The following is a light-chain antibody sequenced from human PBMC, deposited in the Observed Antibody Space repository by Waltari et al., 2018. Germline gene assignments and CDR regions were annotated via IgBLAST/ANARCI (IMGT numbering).Light chain of an antibody. CDR3: QQSYSTPWT. J-gene: IGKJ1*01. V-gene: IGKV1-39*01. Sequence: DIQMTQSPSSLSASVGDRVTITCLASQSISSYLNWYQQKPGKPPKLLIYAASSLQSGVPSRFSGSGSGTDFTLTISSLQPEDFATYYCQQSYSTPWTFGQGTKVEIK. CDR2: AAS. CDR1: QSISSY.